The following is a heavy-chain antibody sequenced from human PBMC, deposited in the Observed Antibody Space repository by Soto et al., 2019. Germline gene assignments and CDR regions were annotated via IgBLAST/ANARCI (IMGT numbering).Heavy chain of an antibody. D-gene: IGHD3-10*01. Sequence: QVQLQEPGPGLVKPSQTLSLTCTVSGGSISSGDYYWTWIRQPPGKGLEWIGYIYYSGSTYYNPSLRSRVTISVDTSKNQFSLKLSSVTAADTAVYYCARVWFGEFAFDYWGQGTLVTVSS. CDR1: GGSISSGDYY. CDR3: ARVWFGEFAFDY. CDR2: IYYSGST. V-gene: IGHV4-30-4*01. J-gene: IGHJ4*02.